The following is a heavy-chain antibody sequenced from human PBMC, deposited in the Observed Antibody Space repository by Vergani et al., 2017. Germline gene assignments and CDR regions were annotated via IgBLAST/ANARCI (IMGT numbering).Heavy chain of an antibody. CDR3: ARDHRDYNNYSGTFDI. V-gene: IGHV3-11*01. D-gene: IGHD5-24*01. J-gene: IGHJ3*02. Sequence: QVQLVESGGGLVKPGGSLSLSCAASGFSFSDHYMTWIRQAPGKGLEWVSYISNSGNTIEYADSVKGRFFIFRDNAKSSLFLQMDSLRAEDTAVYYCARDHRDYNNYSGTFDIWGQGSMVTVSS. CDR2: ISNSGNTI. CDR1: GFSFSDHY.